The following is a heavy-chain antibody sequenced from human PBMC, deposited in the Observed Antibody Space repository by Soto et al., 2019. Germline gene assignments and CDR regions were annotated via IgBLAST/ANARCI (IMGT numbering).Heavy chain of an antibody. J-gene: IGHJ6*03. CDR1: GGSFSGYY. CDR2: INHSGST. CDR3: ARATTMVTSYYYYYMDV. V-gene: IGHV4-34*01. Sequence: SSETLSLTCAVYGGSFSGYYWSWIRQPPGKGLEWIGEINHSGSTNYNPSLKSRVTISVDTSKNQFSLKLSSVTAADTAVYYCARATTMVTSYYYYYMDVWGKGTTVTVSS. D-gene: IGHD5-18*01.